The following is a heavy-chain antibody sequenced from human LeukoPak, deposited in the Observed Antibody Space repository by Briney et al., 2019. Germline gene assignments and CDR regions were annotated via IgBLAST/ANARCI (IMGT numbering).Heavy chain of an antibody. V-gene: IGHV3-21*01. CDR2: ISGTSRSI. CDR3: SRDLGPVRTNDH. CDR1: GFTFSSYS. Sequence: KPGGSLRLSCAASGFTFSSYSMNWVRQAPGKGLEWVSFISGTSRSIHYRDSVKGRFTISRDNVNNTLFLQMNSLRVGDTAVYYCSRDLGPVRTNDHWGQGTLVTVSS. J-gene: IGHJ4*02. D-gene: IGHD3-16*01.